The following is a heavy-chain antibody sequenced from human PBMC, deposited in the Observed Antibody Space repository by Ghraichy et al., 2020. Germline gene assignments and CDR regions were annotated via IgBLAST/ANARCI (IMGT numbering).Heavy chain of an antibody. J-gene: IGHJ4*02. CDR1: GGSISSYY. CDR2: IYYSGST. Sequence: LETLSLTCTVSGGSISSYYWSWIRQPPGKGLEWIGYIYYSGSTNYNPSLKSRVTISVDTSKNQFSLKLSSVTAADTAVYYCARDRRGYGGNYDYWGQGTLVTVSS. D-gene: IGHD4-23*01. V-gene: IGHV4-59*01. CDR3: ARDRRGYGGNYDY.